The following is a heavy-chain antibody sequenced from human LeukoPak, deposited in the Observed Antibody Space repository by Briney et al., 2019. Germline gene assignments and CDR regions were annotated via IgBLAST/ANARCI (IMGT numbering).Heavy chain of an antibody. CDR3: ASRARPYYDFWSGYINPPYYYYYMDV. V-gene: IGHV1-69*05. CDR2: IIPIFGTA. CDR1: GGTFSSYA. D-gene: IGHD3-3*01. J-gene: IGHJ6*03. Sequence: GASVKVSCKASGGTFSSYAISWVRQAPGQGLEWMGGIIPIFGTANYAQKFQGRVTITTDESTSTAYMELSSLRSEDTAVYYCASRARPYYDFWSGYINPPYYYYYMDVWGKGTTVTVSS.